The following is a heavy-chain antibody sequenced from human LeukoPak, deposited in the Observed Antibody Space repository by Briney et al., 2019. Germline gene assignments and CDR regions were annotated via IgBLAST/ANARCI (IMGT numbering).Heavy chain of an antibody. D-gene: IGHD5-12*01. J-gene: IGHJ4*02. Sequence: PGRSLRLSCAASGFTFDDYAMHWVRHAPGKGLEWVSGISWNSGSIGYADSVKGRFTISRDNAKNSLYLQMNSLRAEDTALYYCAKDIYSGYDSYYFDYWGQGTLVTVSS. CDR2: ISWNSGSI. CDR3: AKDIYSGYDSYYFDY. CDR1: GFTFDDYA. V-gene: IGHV3-9*01.